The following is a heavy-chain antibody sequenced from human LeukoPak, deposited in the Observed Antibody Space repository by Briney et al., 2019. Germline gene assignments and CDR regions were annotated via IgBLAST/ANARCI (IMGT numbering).Heavy chain of an antibody. D-gene: IGHD6-13*01. CDR2: IKQDGSEK. V-gene: IGHV3-7*01. J-gene: IGHJ4*02. Sequence: GGSLRLSCAASGFTFSSYWMSWVRQAPGRGLEWVANIKQDGSEKYYVDSVKGRFTISRDNAKNSLYLQMNSLRAEDTAVYYCARVTAAAGYYFDYWGQGTLVTVSS. CDR1: GFTFSSYW. CDR3: ARVTAAAGYYFDY.